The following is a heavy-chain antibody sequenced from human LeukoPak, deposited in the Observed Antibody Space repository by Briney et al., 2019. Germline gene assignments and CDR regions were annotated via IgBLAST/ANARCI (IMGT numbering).Heavy chain of an antibody. V-gene: IGHV1-18*01. J-gene: IGHJ3*02. D-gene: IGHD2-15*01. CDR2: ICAHNGNT. CDR1: GYTFTNYG. CDR3: ARERYCSGGSCYSGALDT. Sequence: ASVKVSCKASGYTFTNYGISWVRQAPGQGLEWMGWICAHNGNTDYAQKFQGRVTMTTDTSTSTAYMELRSLRSDDRAVYYCARERYCSGGSCYSGALDTWGQGTMVTVSS.